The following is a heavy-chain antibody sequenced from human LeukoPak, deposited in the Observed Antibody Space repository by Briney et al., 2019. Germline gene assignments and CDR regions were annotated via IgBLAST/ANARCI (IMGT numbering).Heavy chain of an antibody. V-gene: IGHV4-34*01. CDR3: ARHGIWFGDTNRWFDP. Sequence: SETLSLTCAVYGGSFSGYYWSWIRQPPGKGLEWIGEINHSGSTNYNPSLTSRVTISVDTSKNQFSLRLTSVTAADTAVYFCARHGIWFGDTNRWFDPWGQGTLVTVSS. D-gene: IGHD3-10*01. CDR1: GGSFSGYY. J-gene: IGHJ5*02. CDR2: INHSGST.